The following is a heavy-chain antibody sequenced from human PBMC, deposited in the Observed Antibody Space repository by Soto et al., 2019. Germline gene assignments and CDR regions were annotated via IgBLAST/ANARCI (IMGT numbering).Heavy chain of an antibody. CDR2: INAGGSTT. J-gene: IGHJ4*02. V-gene: IGHV3-23*01. CDR1: GFSFSTYA. Sequence: EVQLLESGGGSVQPGGSLRLSCAASGFSFSTYAMGWVRQVPGKGLEWVSSINAGGSTTNYADSVKGRFTISRDNSENTLYLQMNSVRVEDTAIYYCTDTWGYSSGSYSFDYWGQGTLVTVSP. D-gene: IGHD6-19*01. CDR3: TDTWGYSSGSYSFDY.